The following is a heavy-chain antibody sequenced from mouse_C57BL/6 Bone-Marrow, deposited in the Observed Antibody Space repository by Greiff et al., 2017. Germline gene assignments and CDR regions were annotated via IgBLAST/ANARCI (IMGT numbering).Heavy chain of an antibody. CDR3: ERRYDYGYYTMDY. V-gene: IGHV1-39*01. CDR1: GYSFTDYN. CDR2: INPNYGTT. D-gene: IGHD2-4*01. J-gene: IGHJ4*01. Sequence: VQLQQSGPELVKPGASVKISCKASGYSFTDYNMNWVKQSNGKSLEWIGVINPNYGTTSYNQKFKGKATLTVDQSSSTAYMQLNSLTSEDSTIYYCERRYDYGYYTMDYWGQGTSVTVSS.